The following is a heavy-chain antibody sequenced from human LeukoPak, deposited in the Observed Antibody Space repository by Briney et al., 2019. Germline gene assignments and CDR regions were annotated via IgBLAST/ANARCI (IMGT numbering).Heavy chain of an antibody. CDR2: ISGSGGST. J-gene: IGHJ4*02. Sequence: GGSLRLSCAASGFTFSCYAMSWVRQAPGKGLEWVSAISGSGGSTYYADSVKGRFTISRDNSKNTLYLQMNSLRAEDTAVYYCAKDSAQGEEWLFHFDYWGQGTLVTVSS. CDR3: AKDSAQGEEWLFHFDY. CDR1: GFTFSCYA. D-gene: IGHD3-3*01. V-gene: IGHV3-23*01.